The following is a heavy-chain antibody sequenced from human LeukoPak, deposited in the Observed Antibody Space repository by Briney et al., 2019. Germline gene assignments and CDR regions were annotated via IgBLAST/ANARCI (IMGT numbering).Heavy chain of an antibody. CDR2: IYSGGST. CDR1: GFTVSSNY. CDR3: ARDDTIAVAGTIDY. J-gene: IGHJ4*02. Sequence: PGGSLRLSCAASGFTVSSNYMSWVRQAPGKGLEWVSVIYSGGSTYYADSVKGRFTISRDNSKNTLYLQMNSLRAEDTAVYYCARDDTIAVAGTIDYWGQGTLVTVSS. V-gene: IGHV3-66*01. D-gene: IGHD6-19*01.